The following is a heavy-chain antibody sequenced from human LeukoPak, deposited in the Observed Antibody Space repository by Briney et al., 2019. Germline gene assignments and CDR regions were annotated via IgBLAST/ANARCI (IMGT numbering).Heavy chain of an antibody. CDR3: ARVGYCSGGSCYGADH. Sequence: GRSLRLSCAASGFTFSSYGMHWVRQAPGKGLEWVAAIWYDGSKMYYADSVKGRFTISRDNSKNTPYLQMNSLRDEDTAVYYCARVGYCSGGSCYGADHWGQGTLVTVSS. J-gene: IGHJ4*02. CDR2: IWYDGSKM. CDR1: GFTFSSYG. V-gene: IGHV3-33*01. D-gene: IGHD2-15*01.